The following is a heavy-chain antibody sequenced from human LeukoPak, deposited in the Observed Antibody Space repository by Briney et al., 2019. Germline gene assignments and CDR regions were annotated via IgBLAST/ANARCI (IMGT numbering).Heavy chain of an antibody. D-gene: IGHD3-16*01. CDR1: GVSFSSFA. CDR2: IRGNGDT. V-gene: IGHV3-23*01. Sequence: GGSLRLSCTASGVSFSSFAMSWVRQGPARGLEWVSSIRGNGDTFYADSVKGRFTLFSDSSTNTVYFQLNNLRVEDTAIYYCARASWVSSTDEVRWGQGTLVTVSS. J-gene: IGHJ4*02. CDR3: ARASWVSSTDEVR.